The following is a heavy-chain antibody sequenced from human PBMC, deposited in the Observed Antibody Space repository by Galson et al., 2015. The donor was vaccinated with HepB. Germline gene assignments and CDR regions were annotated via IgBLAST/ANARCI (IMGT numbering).Heavy chain of an antibody. CDR3: ASNLGAYGGFNS. V-gene: IGHV1-69*13. CDR2: IIPIFGTV. J-gene: IGHJ5*01. Sequence: SVKVSCKASGGTFNNYAVSWVRQAPGQGLEWMGGIIPIFGTVNYAQKFQGRVTITADESTSTAYMEVSSLRSEDTAVYYCASNLGAYGGFNSWGHAPLVTVSS. D-gene: IGHD4-23*01. CDR1: GGTFNNYA.